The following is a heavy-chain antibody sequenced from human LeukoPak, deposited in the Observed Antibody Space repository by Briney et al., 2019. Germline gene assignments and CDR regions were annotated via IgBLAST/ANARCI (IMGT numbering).Heavy chain of an antibody. J-gene: IGHJ4*02. Sequence: AASVKVSCKASGYTFTSYGISWVRQAPGQGLEWMGWISAYNGNTNYAQKLQGRVTITADKSTSTAYMELSSLRSEDTAVYYCARDQITMVRGVIIEGSFDYWGQGTLVTVSS. D-gene: IGHD3-10*01. V-gene: IGHV1-18*01. CDR2: ISAYNGNT. CDR1: GYTFTSYG. CDR3: ARDQITMVRGVIIEGSFDY.